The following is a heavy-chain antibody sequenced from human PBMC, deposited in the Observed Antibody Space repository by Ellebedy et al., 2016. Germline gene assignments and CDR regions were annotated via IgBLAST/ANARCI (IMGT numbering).Heavy chain of an antibody. CDR2: MNPNSGNT. J-gene: IGHJ5*02. CDR1: GYTFTSYG. D-gene: IGHD3-3*01. V-gene: IGHV1-8*02. Sequence: ASVKVSCXASGYTFTSYGISWVRQATGQGLEWMGWMNPNSGNTGYAQKFQGRVTMTRNTSISTAYMELSSLRSEDTAVYYCARGPTGDFWSAHLGWFNPWGQGTLVTVSS. CDR3: ARGPTGDFWSAHLGWFNP.